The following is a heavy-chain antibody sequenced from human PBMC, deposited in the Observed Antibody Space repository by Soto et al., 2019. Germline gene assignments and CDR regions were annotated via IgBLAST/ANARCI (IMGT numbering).Heavy chain of an antibody. J-gene: IGHJ5*02. CDR2: IYSGGST. CDR1: GFTVSSNY. Sequence: PGESLKISCAASGFTVSSNYMSWVRQAPGKGLEWVSVIYSGGSTYYADSVKGRFTISRDNSKNTLYLQMNSLRAEDTAVYYCARVVRQWLAPPGGFDPWGQGTLVTVSS. D-gene: IGHD6-19*01. V-gene: IGHV3-53*01. CDR3: ARVVRQWLAPPGGFDP.